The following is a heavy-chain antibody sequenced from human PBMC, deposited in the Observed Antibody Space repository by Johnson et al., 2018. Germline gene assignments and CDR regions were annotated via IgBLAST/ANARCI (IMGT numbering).Heavy chain of an antibody. CDR3: ARENADDAFDI. CDR2: ISGSGGST. Sequence: VQLQESGGGLVQPGGSLRVSCVASGFIFSSYAMSWVRQAPGRGLEWVSAISGSGGSTYYADSVKGRFTISRDNSKNSLYLQMNSLRAEDTAVYYCARENADDAFDIWGQGTMVTVSS. CDR1: GFIFSSYA. V-gene: IGHV3-23*01. J-gene: IGHJ3*02. D-gene: IGHD2-8*01.